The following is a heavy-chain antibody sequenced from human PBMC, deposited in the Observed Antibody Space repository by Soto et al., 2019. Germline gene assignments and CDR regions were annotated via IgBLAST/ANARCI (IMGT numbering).Heavy chain of an antibody. V-gene: IGHV2-5*02. J-gene: IGHJ4*02. CDR3: VHNLAEFTGVAVALETFNY. CDR1: GFSFNTGGVG. D-gene: IGHD2-15*01. CDR2: TYWDDDS. Sequence: SGPTLVNPTETLTLTCTFSGFSFNTGGVGVGWVRQPPGQALEWLALTYWDDDSRYRPSLRSRLTITKDTSKNQVVLTMTNMDPVDTGTYYCVHNLAEFTGVAVALETFNYWGQGILVTVSS.